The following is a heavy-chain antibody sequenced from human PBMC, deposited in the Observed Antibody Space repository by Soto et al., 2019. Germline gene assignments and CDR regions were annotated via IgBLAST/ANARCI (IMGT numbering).Heavy chain of an antibody. Sequence: QVQLQESGPGLVKPSQTLSLTCTVSGGSISSGGYYWSWVRQHPGKGLEWIGYIYYSGSTYYNPSLKSRVTISVDTSKNQCSLKLSSVTAADTAVYYCARGGIFGVGPGYFDYWGQGTLVTVSS. CDR3: ARGGIFGVGPGYFDY. CDR2: IYYSGST. J-gene: IGHJ4*02. V-gene: IGHV4-31*03. D-gene: IGHD3-3*01. CDR1: GGSISSGGYY.